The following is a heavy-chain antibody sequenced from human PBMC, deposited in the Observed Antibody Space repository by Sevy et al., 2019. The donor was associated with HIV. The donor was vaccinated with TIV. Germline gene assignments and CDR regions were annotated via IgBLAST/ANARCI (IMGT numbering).Heavy chain of an antibody. J-gene: IGHJ5*02. CDR2: IYTSGSS. D-gene: IGHD7-27*01. CDR3: AGASPGVTSTSGAFDP. CDR1: GGSISSGTYY. Sequence: SETLSLTCTVSGGSISSGTYYWNWIRQPAGKGLEWIGRIYTSGSSDYSPSLKSRVTMSIDTSKNQFSLKLSSLTAADTAVSSGAGASPGVTSTSGAFDPWGQGTLVTVSS. V-gene: IGHV4-61*02.